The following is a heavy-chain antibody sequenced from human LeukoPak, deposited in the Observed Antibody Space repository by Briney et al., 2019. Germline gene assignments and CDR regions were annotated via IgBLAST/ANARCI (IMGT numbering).Heavy chain of an antibody. CDR2: IFPGDSDT. V-gene: IGHV5-51*01. D-gene: IGHD1-26*01. CDR3: AKLYSGRIDY. Sequence: GESLKISCKGSGYSFTNYWIGWVRQMPGKGLEWVGIIFPGDSDTRYSPSFQDQVTISADKSISTAYLQWNSLKASDTAIYYCAKLYSGRIDYWGQGTLVSVS. J-gene: IGHJ4*02. CDR1: GYSFTNYW.